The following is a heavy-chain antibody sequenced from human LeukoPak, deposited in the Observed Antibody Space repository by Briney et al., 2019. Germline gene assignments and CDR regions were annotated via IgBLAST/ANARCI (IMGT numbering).Heavy chain of an antibody. V-gene: IGHV1-8*01. D-gene: IGHD3-10*01. J-gene: IGHJ4*02. Sequence: ASVKVSCKASGYTFTSYDINWVRQATGQGLEWMGWMNPNSGNTGYAQKFQGRVTMTRNTSISTAYMELSSLRSEDTAVYYCAIFPPMVRGVGEDYWGQGTLVTVSP. CDR2: MNPNSGNT. CDR1: GYTFTSYD. CDR3: AIFPPMVRGVGEDY.